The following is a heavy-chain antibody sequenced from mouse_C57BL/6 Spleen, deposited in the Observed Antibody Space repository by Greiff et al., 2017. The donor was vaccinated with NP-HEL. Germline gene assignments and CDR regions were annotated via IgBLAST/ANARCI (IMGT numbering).Heavy chain of an antibody. J-gene: IGHJ4*01. V-gene: IGHV5-6*01. D-gene: IGHD1-1*01. Sequence: EVQLVESGGDLVKPGGSLKLSCAASGFTFSSYGMSWVRQTPDKRLEWVATISSGGSYTYYPDSVKGRFTISRDNAKNTLYLQMSSLKSEDTAMYYCARHALTTVVATKDYAMDYWGQGTSVTVSS. CDR3: ARHALTTVVATKDYAMDY. CDR2: ISSGGSYT. CDR1: GFTFSSYG.